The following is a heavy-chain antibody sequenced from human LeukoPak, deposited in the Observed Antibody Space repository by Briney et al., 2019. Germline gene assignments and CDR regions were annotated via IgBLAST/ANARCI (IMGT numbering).Heavy chain of an antibody. CDR3: ARGDYYDAKRLDI. CDR1: GDSINNYY. CDR2: IYYSGSI. Sequence: PSETLSLTCTVSGDSINNYYWSWIRQPPGKGLEWIAYIYYSGSINYNPSLKSRVTISLDTPQNQFSLKLTSVTAADTAVYYCARGDYYDAKRLDIWGQGAMVTVSS. D-gene: IGHD3-22*01. V-gene: IGHV4-59*01. J-gene: IGHJ3*02.